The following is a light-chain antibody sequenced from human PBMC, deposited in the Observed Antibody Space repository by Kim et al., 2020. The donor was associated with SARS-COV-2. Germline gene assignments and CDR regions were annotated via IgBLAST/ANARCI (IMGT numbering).Light chain of an antibody. Sequence: EIVMTQSPATLSVSPGERATLSCRASQSVSSNLAWYKQKPGQAPRLLIYGASTRATGIPATFSGSGSGTEFTLTISSLQSEDFAVYYCQQYNNWPYTFGQGTKLEI. J-gene: IGKJ2*01. CDR1: QSVSSN. V-gene: IGKV3-15*01. CDR2: GAS. CDR3: QQYNNWPYT.